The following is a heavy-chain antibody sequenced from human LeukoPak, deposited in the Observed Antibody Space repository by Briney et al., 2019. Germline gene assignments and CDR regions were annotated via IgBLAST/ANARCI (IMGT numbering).Heavy chain of an antibody. D-gene: IGHD4-17*01. J-gene: IGHJ4*02. CDR2: INEGGSRR. CDR1: GFVFRSYW. Sequence: GGPLRLSCAASGFVFRSYWMTWVRQAPGKGLEWVASINEGGSRRYYVDSVKGRFTISRDNAQKSLYLEMDSLRADDTAVYYCARAVTSTEGYWGQGTLVTVSS. CDR3: ARAVTSTEGY. V-gene: IGHV3-7*03.